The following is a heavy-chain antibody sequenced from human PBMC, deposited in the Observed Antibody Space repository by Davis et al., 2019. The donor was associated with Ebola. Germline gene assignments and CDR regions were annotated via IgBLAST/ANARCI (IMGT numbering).Heavy chain of an antibody. V-gene: IGHV6-1*01. CDR1: GDSVSGNNGA. Sequence: HSQTLSLTCAISGDSVSGNNGAWNWFRQSPSRGLEWLGRTYYYRSKWYIDYAESVRGRIIINPDTSKNQLSLQVNSVTPEDTAVYYCARGWLRSKFDYWGRGTLVTVSS. J-gene: IGHJ4*02. CDR2: TYYYRSKWYI. D-gene: IGHD5-12*01. CDR3: ARGWLRSKFDY.